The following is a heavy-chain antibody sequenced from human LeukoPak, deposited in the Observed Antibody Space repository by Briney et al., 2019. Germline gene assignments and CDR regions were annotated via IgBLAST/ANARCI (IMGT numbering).Heavy chain of an antibody. CDR1: GFTFSDSY. V-gene: IGHV4-59*01. Sequence: GSLRLSCAASGFTFSDSYMSWIRQPPGKGLEHIGNIYDSGSTYYNPSLKSRVTISVDTSKNQFSLKLSSVTAADTAVYYCARTYSGRSYYFDCWGQGTLVTVSS. CDR3: ARTYSGRSYYFDC. CDR2: IYDSGST. J-gene: IGHJ4*02. D-gene: IGHD1-26*01.